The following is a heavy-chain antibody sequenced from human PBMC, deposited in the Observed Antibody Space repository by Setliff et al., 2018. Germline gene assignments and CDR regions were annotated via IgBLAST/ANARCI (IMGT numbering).Heavy chain of an antibody. CDR1: GGSFSGYY. CDR3: ASQLGGYCSGGSCYSYYYYYYMDV. D-gene: IGHD2-15*01. J-gene: IGHJ6*03. Sequence: PSETLSLTCAVYGGSFSGYYWSWIRQPPGKGLEWIGEINHSESTNYNPSLKSRVTISVDTSKNQFSLKLSSVTAADTAVYYCASQLGGYCSGGSCYSYYYYYYMDVWGKGTTVTVSS. CDR2: INHSEST. V-gene: IGHV4-34*01.